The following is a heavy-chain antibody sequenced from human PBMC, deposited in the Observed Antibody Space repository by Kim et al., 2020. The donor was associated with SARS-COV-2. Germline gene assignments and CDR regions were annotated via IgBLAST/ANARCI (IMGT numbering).Heavy chain of an antibody. D-gene: IGHD3-22*01. V-gene: IGHV4-39*01. J-gene: IGHJ2*01. Sequence: SETLSLTCTVSGGSISSSSYYWGWIRQPPGKGLEWIGSIYYSGSTYYNPSLKSRVTISVDTSKNQFSLKLSSVTAADTAAYYCARHPSITMIVIAWYFDLWGRGTLVTVSS. CDR3: ARHPSITMIVIAWYFDL. CDR2: IYYSGST. CDR1: GGSISSSSYY.